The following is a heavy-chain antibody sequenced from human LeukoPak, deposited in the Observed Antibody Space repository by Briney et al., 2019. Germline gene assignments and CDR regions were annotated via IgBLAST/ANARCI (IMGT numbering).Heavy chain of an antibody. V-gene: IGHV3-7*01. CDR2: IKQDGSEK. J-gene: IGHJ1*01. CDR3: ARLMGSAGSPYFQH. CDR1: GFTFSSYW. Sequence: GGSLRLSCAASGFTFSSYWMTWVRQAPGKGLEWVANIKQDGSEKYYVDSVKGRFTISRDNAKNSLYLQMNSLRAEDTAVYYCARLMGSAGSPYFQHWGQGTLVTVSS. D-gene: IGHD3-16*01.